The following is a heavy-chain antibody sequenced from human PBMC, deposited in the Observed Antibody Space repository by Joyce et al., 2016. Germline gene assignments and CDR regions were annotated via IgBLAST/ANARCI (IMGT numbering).Heavy chain of an antibody. CDR2: IDQDGSEI. D-gene: IGHD7-27*01. CDR3: ARDWALNY. Sequence: EVHLVESGGGLVQPGGSLRLSCAASGFTFSSSWMTWVRQVPGKGLKWVANIDQDGSEIYYVDSVKGRFTISRDNAKNSLFLQMHSLRAEDTAVYHCARDWALNYWGQGTLVTVSS. CDR1: GFTFSSSW. J-gene: IGHJ4*02. V-gene: IGHV3-7*03.